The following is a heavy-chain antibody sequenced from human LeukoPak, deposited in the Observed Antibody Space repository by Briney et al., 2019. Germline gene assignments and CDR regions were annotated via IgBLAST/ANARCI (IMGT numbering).Heavy chain of an antibody. CDR2: ISYNARNT. CDR3: ARGVITMVRGVILY. J-gene: IGHJ4*02. CDR1: GFTFSDYA. Sequence: GGALRLSCAASGFTFSDYAVHWGRQAPGKGLEWGAAISYNARNTKYADSVKGRFTISRDNSKNTLYLQMNSLRAEDTAVYYCARGVITMVRGVILYWGQGTLVTVSS. V-gene: IGHV3-30*04. D-gene: IGHD3-10*01.